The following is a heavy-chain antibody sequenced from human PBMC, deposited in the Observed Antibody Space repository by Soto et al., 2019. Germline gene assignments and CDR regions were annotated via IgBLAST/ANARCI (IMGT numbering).Heavy chain of an antibody. CDR3: ARRYGGTFDY. Sequence: SETQSLTCTVSGGSISSYYWSWIRQPPGKGLEWIGYIYYSGSTNYNPSLKSRVTISVDTSKNQFSLKLSSVTAADTAVYYCARRYGGTFDYWGQGTLVTVSS. V-gene: IGHV4-59*08. CDR1: GGSISSYY. D-gene: IGHD2-15*01. J-gene: IGHJ4*02. CDR2: IYYSGST.